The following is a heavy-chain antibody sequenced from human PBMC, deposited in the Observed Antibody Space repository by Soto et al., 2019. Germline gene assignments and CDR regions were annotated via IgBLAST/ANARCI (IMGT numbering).Heavy chain of an antibody. V-gene: IGHV1-18*01. CDR2: VSANNGHT. CDR3: ERDIESVTAKHFFYYYDMDV. J-gene: IGHJ6*02. D-gene: IGHD2-8*01. CDR1: VFTFSNYG. Sequence: QGQLVQSGAEVKKPGASVKLSCKASVFTFSNYGLNWVRQAPGQGLEWMGWVSANNGHTNYAQNLQGRVSMTTDTSTSTAYMELRGLTFDDTAVYYCERDIESVTAKHFFYYYDMDVWGQGTTVTVSS.